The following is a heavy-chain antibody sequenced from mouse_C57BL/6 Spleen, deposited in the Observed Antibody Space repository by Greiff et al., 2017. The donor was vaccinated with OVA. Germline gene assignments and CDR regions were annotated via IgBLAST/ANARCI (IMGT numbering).Heavy chain of an antibody. V-gene: IGHV14-1*01. Sequence: EVQGVESGAELVRPGASVKLSCTASGFNIKDYYMHWVKQRPEQGLEWIGRIDPEDGDTEYAPKFQGKATMTADTSSNTAYLQLSSLTSEDTAVYYCTTDYGSSTGYFDVWGTGTTVTVSS. J-gene: IGHJ1*03. D-gene: IGHD1-1*01. CDR3: TTDYGSSTGYFDV. CDR1: GFNIKDYY. CDR2: IDPEDGDT.